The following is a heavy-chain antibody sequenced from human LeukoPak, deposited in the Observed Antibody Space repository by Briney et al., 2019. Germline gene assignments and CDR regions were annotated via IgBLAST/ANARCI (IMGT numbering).Heavy chain of an antibody. CDR1: GYSISSGYY. V-gene: IGHV4-38-2*01. J-gene: IGHJ4*02. CDR2: IYHSGST. CDR3: ARRPHTVTTHYFDY. Sequence: SETLSLXCAVSGYSISSGYYCGWIRQPPGKGLEWIGSIYHSGSTYYNPSLKSRVTISVDTSKNQFSLKLSSVTAADTAVYYCARRPHTVTTHYFDYWGQGTLVTVSS. D-gene: IGHD4-17*01.